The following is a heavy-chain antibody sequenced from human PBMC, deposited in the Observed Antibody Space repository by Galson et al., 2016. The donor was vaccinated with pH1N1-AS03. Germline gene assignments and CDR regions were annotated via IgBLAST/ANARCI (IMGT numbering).Heavy chain of an antibody. Sequence: CAISGDSVSSNSAAWTWIRQSPSRGLEWLGRTFYRSHWYYDYAESVKSRITINPDTAKNHFPLQLNSVTPEDTAVYYCARGTYRGWVPIRGYFDLWGQGTLVTVSS. V-gene: IGHV6-1*01. CDR3: ARGTYRGWVPIRGYFDL. CDR1: GDSVSSNSAA. J-gene: IGHJ4*02. D-gene: IGHD1-1*01. CDR2: TFYRSHWYY.